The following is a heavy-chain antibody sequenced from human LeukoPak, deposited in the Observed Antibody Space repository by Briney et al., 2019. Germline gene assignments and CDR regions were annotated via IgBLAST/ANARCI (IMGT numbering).Heavy chain of an antibody. CDR1: GFTVSSNY. CDR2: IYSGGST. J-gene: IGHJ4*02. Sequence: PGGSLRLSCAASGFTVSSNYMSWVRQAPGKGLEWVSVIYSGGSTYYADSVKGRFTISRANSKNTLYLQMNSLRAEDTAVYYCARDSHNYYFDYWGQGTLVTVSS. CDR3: ARDSHNYYFDY. V-gene: IGHV3-53*01.